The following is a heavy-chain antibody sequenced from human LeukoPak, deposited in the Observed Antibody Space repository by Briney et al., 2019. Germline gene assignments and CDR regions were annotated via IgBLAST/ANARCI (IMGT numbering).Heavy chain of an antibody. D-gene: IGHD4-23*01. Sequence: KPSETLSLTCTVSGGSISSYYWSWIRQPPGKGLEWIGYIYYSGTTNYNPSLKSRVTISVDASKNQFSLKLSSVTAADTAVYYCARGRRSYSGYYMDVWGKGTTVTVSS. J-gene: IGHJ6*03. V-gene: IGHV4-59*01. CDR3: ARGRRSYSGYYMDV. CDR1: GGSISSYY. CDR2: IYYSGTT.